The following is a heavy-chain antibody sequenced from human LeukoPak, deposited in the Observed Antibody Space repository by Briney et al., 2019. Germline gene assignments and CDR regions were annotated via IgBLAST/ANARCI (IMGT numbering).Heavy chain of an antibody. CDR1: RFTFSSYA. J-gene: IGHJ4*02. D-gene: IGHD1-26*01. CDR2: ISGSGGST. CDR3: AKDHGHSGIYFDY. Sequence: GGSLRLSCAASRFTFSSYAISCVREAPGKGLEWVSAISGSGGSTYYAGSVKGRFTNSRDNSKNTLYLQMNSLRAEERAVYYCAKDHGHSGIYFDYWGQGTLVTVSS. V-gene: IGHV3-23*01.